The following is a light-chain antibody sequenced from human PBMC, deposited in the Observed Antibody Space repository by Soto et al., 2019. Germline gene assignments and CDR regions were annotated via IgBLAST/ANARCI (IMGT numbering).Light chain of an antibody. Sequence: QSALTQPASVSGSPGQSITISCTGTSSDVGGYNYVSWYQQHPGKAPKLMIYDVSNRPSGVSNRFSGSKSGNTASLTISGLQAEDEADYSCNSYTSSSTLYVVFGGGTKLTVL. CDR1: SSDVGGYNY. CDR3: NSYTSSSTLYVV. J-gene: IGLJ2*01. V-gene: IGLV2-14*01. CDR2: DVS.